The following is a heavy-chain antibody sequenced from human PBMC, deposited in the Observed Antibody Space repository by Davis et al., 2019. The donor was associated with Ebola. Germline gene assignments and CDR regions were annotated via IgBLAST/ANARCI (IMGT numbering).Heavy chain of an antibody. CDR1: GFTFDSFG. J-gene: IGHJ3*02. D-gene: IGHD3-9*01. CDR3: VKDTSDIWFDI. Sequence: GGSLRLSCVASGFTFDSFGMLWVRQAPGKGLELVALIWYDGSNKYYGDSVKGRFTISRDNSKNTMYLQMNSLRVEDTAIYYCVKDTSDIWFDIWGQGTMVTVSS. V-gene: IGHV3-33*06. CDR2: IWYDGSNK.